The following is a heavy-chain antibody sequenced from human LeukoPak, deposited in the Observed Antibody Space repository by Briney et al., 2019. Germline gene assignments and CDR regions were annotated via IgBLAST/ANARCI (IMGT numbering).Heavy chain of an antibody. V-gene: IGHV3-30-3*01. Sequence: SGGSLRLSCAASGFTFSSYAMHWVRQAPGKGLEWVAVISYDGSNKYYADSVKGRFTISRDNSKNTLYLQMNSLRAEDTAVYYCAKDRDDYGDYDEDWFDPWGQGTLVTVSS. D-gene: IGHD4-17*01. CDR2: ISYDGSNK. CDR3: AKDRDDYGDYDEDWFDP. J-gene: IGHJ5*02. CDR1: GFTFSSYA.